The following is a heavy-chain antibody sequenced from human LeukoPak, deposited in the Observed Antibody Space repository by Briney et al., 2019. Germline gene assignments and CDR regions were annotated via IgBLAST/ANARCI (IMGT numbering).Heavy chain of an antibody. CDR1: GASISDSY. V-gene: IGHV4-59*01. D-gene: IGHD2-21*01. Sequence: SETLSLTCTVSGASISDSYWHWFRQPPGQKLEWIGNLHYGGTTNSNPSLKGRVATSQDTSKNQLFLRLTSVTTADTAIYYCARRPYSIPGYFDFWGRGALVTVSS. J-gene: IGHJ2*01. CDR2: LHYGGTT. CDR3: ARRPYSIPGYFDF.